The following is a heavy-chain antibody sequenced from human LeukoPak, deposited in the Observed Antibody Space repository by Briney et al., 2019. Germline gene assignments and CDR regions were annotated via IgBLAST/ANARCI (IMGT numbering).Heavy chain of an antibody. CDR2: IYYSGST. CDR3: ARGHVDTAMVTGKFDY. CDR1: GGSISSSSYY. D-gene: IGHD5-18*01. V-gene: IGHV4-61*01. Sequence: SETLSLTCTVSGGSISSSSYYWSWIRQPPGKGLEWIGYIYYSGSTNYNPSLKSRVTISVDTSKNQFSLKLSSVTAADTAVYYCARGHVDTAMVTGKFDYWGQGTLVTVSS. J-gene: IGHJ4*02.